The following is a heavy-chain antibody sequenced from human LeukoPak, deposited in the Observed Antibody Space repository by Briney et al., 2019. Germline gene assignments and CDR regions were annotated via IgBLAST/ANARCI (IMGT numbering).Heavy chain of an antibody. J-gene: IGHJ4*02. CDR1: GFTFDDYA. Sequence: PGGSLRLSCAASGFTFDDYAMHWVRQAPGKGLEWVSLISGDGGSTYYADSVKGRFTTSRDNSKNSLYLQMNNLRTEDTALYYCAKDPPATVAGSSRGDYWGQGTLVTVSS. CDR3: AKDPPATVAGSSRGDY. V-gene: IGHV3-43*02. CDR2: ISGDGGST. D-gene: IGHD6-19*01.